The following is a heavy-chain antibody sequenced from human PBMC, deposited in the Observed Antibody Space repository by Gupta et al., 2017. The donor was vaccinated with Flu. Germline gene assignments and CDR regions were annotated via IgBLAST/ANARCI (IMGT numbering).Heavy chain of an antibody. J-gene: IGHJ4*02. Sequence: VRQAPGQGLEWMGRINPNSGGTKYAQKFQGRVSMTTDTSIATVHMELSSLRSDDTAVYYCARVGYCSTTSCYEPFDSWGQGTLLKVSS. V-gene: IGHV1-2*06. D-gene: IGHD2-2*01. CDR2: INPNSGGT. CDR3: ARVGYCSTTSCYEPFDS.